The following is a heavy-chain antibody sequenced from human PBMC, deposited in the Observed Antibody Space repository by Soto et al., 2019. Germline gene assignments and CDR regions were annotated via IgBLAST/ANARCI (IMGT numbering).Heavy chain of an antibody. Sequence: QIQLVQSGAEVKKPGASVRVSCETSGYTFVSYGISWVRQAPGQGLEWMGWISPYNGNTNYAEKFQARVTLTTDTSTDTAFLDLRSLTSDDTAVYFCARDQDYFDSSGYYDFWGQGTLVNVSS. J-gene: IGHJ4*02. CDR2: ISPYNGNT. CDR1: GYTFVSYG. V-gene: IGHV1-18*04. D-gene: IGHD3-22*01. CDR3: ARDQDYFDSSGYYDF.